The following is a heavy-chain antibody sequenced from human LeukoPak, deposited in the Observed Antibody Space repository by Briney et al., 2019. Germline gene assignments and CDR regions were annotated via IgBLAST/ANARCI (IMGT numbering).Heavy chain of an antibody. J-gene: IGHJ5*02. Sequence: SETLSLTCTVSGGSISSSNYYWGWIRQPPGKGLEWIGSIYYSGTTYYTPSLKSRVTIPVDTSKNQFSLKLSSVTATDTAVYYCARRPIAAAAGWFDPWGQGTLVTVSS. CDR1: GGSISSSNYY. V-gene: IGHV4-39*01. CDR2: IYYSGTT. CDR3: ARRPIAAAAGWFDP. D-gene: IGHD6-13*01.